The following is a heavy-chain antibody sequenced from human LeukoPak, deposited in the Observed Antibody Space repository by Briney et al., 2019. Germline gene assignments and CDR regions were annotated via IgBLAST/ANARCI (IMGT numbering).Heavy chain of an antibody. J-gene: IGHJ4*02. V-gene: IGHV3-30*18. CDR2: ISYVGSNK. D-gene: IGHD3-22*01. CDR3: AKDGPPYYYDSSGLLDY. Sequence: PGRSLRLSCAASGFTFSRHGMYWVRQAPGKGLEWVAVISYVGSNKYYADSVKGRFTISRDNSKNMLYLQMNSLRVEDTAVYYCAKDGPPYYYDSSGLLDYWGQGTLVTVSS. CDR1: GFTFSRHG.